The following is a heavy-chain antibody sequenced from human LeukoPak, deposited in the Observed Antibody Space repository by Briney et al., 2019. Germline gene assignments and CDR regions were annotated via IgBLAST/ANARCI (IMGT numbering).Heavy chain of an antibody. V-gene: IGHV3-33*01. D-gene: IGHD6-13*01. CDR1: GFTFSSYG. Sequence: GGSLRLSCAASGFTFSSYGMHWVRQAPGRGLEWVAVIWNDGSHKYYADSVKGRFTISRDTSKNTLYLQMNSLRPEDTAVYYCARETGYGSSWPLHYWGQGTLVTVSS. CDR2: IWNDGSHK. J-gene: IGHJ4*02. CDR3: ARETGYGSSWPLHY.